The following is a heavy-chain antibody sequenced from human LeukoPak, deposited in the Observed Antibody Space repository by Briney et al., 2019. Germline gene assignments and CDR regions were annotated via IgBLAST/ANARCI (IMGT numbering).Heavy chain of an antibody. V-gene: IGHV3-53*01. CDR1: GLIVSSNY. CDR3: ARALNGFDI. J-gene: IGHJ3*02. CDR2: IYSGGSI. Sequence: PGRSLRLSCAASGLIVSSNYMTWVRQAPGKGLEWVSVIYSGGSIYYADSVKGRFTISRDNSRNTLYLQMNSLRAEDTAVYYCARALNGFDIWGPGTLVTVSS.